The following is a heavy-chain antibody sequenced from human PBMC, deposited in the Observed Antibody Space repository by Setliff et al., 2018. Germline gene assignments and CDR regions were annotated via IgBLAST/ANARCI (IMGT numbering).Heavy chain of an antibody. CDR1: GFTFRNYA. CDR2: ISAYNGDT. Sequence: KVSCKASGFTFRNYAISWVRQAPGQGLEWMGWISAYNGDTTYTQNLQGRVTLTTDTSTTTAYMELKNLRSDDTAVYYCARINFYVSSGYYYAPDFWGQGTLVTVSS. D-gene: IGHD3-22*01. J-gene: IGHJ4*02. CDR3: ARINFYVSSGYYYAPDF. V-gene: IGHV1-18*01.